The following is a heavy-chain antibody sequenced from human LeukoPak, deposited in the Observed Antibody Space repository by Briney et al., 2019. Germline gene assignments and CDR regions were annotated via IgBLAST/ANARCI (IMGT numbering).Heavy chain of an antibody. D-gene: IGHD2-2*01. Sequence: GASVKVSCKASGYTFTSYYMHWVRQAPGQGLEWMGIINPSGGSTSYPQKFQGRVTMTRDTSTSTVYMELSSLRSEDTAVYYRARGVPAAIRYFQHWGQGTLVTVSS. V-gene: IGHV1-46*01. CDR3: ARGVPAAIRYFQH. CDR1: GYTFTSYY. CDR2: INPSGGST. J-gene: IGHJ1*01.